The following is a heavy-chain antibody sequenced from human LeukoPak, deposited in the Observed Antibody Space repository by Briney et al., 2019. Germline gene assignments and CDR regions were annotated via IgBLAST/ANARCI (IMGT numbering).Heavy chain of an antibody. V-gene: IGHV3-30*18. CDR1: GFTFSSYG. CDR3: AKDTGDYIDY. J-gene: IGHJ4*02. Sequence: QTGGSLRLSCAASGFTFSSYGMHWVRQAPGKGLEWVAVISYDGSNKYYADSVKGRFTISRDNSKNTLYLQMNSPRAEDTAVYYCAKDTGDYIDYWGQGTLVTVSS. D-gene: IGHD2-8*02. CDR2: ISYDGSNK.